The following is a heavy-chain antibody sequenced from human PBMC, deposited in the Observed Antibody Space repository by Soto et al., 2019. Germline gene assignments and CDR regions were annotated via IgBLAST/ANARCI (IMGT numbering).Heavy chain of an antibody. CDR3: AKDGGSSDWYGMDV. Sequence: AGGSLRLSCATSGFTFNTYAMSWVRQAPGKGLEWVSAIRGRGFSTYYTDSVKGRFTISRDNSKNTLYLQMNSLRAEDTAVYYCAKDGGSSDWYGMDVWGQGTTVTVSS. CDR1: GFTFNTYA. CDR2: IRGRGFST. D-gene: IGHD2-15*01. V-gene: IGHV3-23*01. J-gene: IGHJ6*02.